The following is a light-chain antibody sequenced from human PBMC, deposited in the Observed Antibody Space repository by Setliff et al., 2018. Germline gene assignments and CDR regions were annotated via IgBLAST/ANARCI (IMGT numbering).Light chain of an antibody. CDR3: SSYTSSSPHVV. CDR1: SSDVGGYNY. CDR2: DVS. V-gene: IGLV2-14*03. J-gene: IGLJ2*01. Sequence: QSALTQPASVSGSPGQSITISCTGTSSDVGGYNYVSWHQQHPGKAPKLMIYDVSNRPSGVSNRFSGSKSGNTASLTISGLQAEDEADYYCSSYTSSSPHVVFGGGTKVTVL.